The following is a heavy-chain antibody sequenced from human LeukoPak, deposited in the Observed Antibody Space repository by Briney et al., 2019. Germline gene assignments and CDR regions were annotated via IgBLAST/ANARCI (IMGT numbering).Heavy chain of an antibody. J-gene: IGHJ4*02. CDR2: ISYDGSNK. D-gene: IGHD3-3*01. CDR3: AKDLDDFWSGYYQATDY. V-gene: IGHV3-30*18. Sequence: PGGSLRLSCAASGFTFSSYGMHWVRQAPGKGLEWVAVISYDGSNKYYADSVKGRFTISRDNSKNTLYLQMNSLRAEDTAVHYCAKDLDDFWSGYYQATDYWGQGTLVTVSS. CDR1: GFTFSSYG.